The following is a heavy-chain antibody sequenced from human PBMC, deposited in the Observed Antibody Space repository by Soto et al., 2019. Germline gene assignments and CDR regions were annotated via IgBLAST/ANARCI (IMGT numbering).Heavy chain of an antibody. V-gene: IGHV4-59*01. CDR3: ATLWSGADAFDI. CDR1: GGSISSYY. CDR2: IYYSGST. Sequence: SETLSLTCTVSGGSISSYYWSWIRQPPGKGLEWIGYIYYSGSTNYNPSLKSRVTISVDTSKNQFSLKLSSVTAADTAVYYCATLWSGADAFDIWGQGTMVTVSS. J-gene: IGHJ3*02. D-gene: IGHD1-1*01.